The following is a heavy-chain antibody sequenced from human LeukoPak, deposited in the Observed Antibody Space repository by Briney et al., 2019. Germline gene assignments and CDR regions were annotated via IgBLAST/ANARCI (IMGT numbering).Heavy chain of an antibody. V-gene: IGHV4-34*01. J-gene: IGHJ4*02. Sequence: PSETLSLTCAVYGGSFSGYSWTWIRQPPGKGLEWIGEINHSGSTNYNPSLKSRVTISVDTSKNQFSLRLSSVTAADTAVYYCARKGSRKIASRALGYWGQGTLVIVSS. CDR2: INHSGST. CDR1: GGSFSGYS. D-gene: IGHD1-14*01. CDR3: ARKGSRKIASRALGY.